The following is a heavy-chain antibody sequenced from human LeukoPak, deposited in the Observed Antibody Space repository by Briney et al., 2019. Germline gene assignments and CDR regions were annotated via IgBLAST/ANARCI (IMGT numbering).Heavy chain of an antibody. J-gene: IGHJ4*02. CDR3: ARFVPYFDY. CDR2: IRSKAYGGTT. D-gene: IGHD3-10*01. V-gene: IGHV3-49*04. Sequence: GGSLRLSCTASGFTFGDYAVSWVRQAPGKGLEWVGYIRSKAYGGTTEYAASVKGRFTISRDDSKSIAYLQLNSLKTEDTAVYYCARFVPYFDYWGQGTLVTVSS. CDR1: GFTFGDYA.